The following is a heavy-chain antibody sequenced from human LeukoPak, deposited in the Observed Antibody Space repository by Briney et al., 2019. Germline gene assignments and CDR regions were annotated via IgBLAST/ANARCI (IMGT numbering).Heavy chain of an antibody. CDR3: AKDRALAIFGVVTHFDY. V-gene: IGHV3-9*01. CDR1: GFTFDDYA. D-gene: IGHD3-3*01. J-gene: IGHJ4*02. CDR2: ISWNSGSI. Sequence: GGSLRLFCAASGFTFDDYAMHWVRQAPGKGLEWVSGISWNSGSIGYADSVKGRFTISRDNAKNSLYLQMNSLRAEDTALYYCAKDRALAIFGVVTHFDYWGQGTLVTVSS.